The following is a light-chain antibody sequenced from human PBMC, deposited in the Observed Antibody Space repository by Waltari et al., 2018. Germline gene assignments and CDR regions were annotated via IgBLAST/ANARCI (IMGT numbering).Light chain of an antibody. Sequence: QTVVTQEPSLTVSPGGTVTLTCASSTGAVTSGYFPIWFQQKPGQAPRPLIYSTNNKHAWTPARFSGALLGDKAALTLSGVQPEDEAEYYCLLYHKDAQLWVFGGGTKVTVL. CDR3: LLYHKDAQLWV. V-gene: IGLV7-43*01. J-gene: IGLJ3*02. CDR1: TGAVTSGYF. CDR2: STN.